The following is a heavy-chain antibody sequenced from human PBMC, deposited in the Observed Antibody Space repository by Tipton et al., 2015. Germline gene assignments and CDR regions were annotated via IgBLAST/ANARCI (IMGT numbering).Heavy chain of an antibody. CDR3: AKVGGGYSYGYIDY. D-gene: IGHD5-18*01. CDR2: ISGSGVNT. J-gene: IGHJ4*02. Sequence: SLRLSCAASGFTFSSYAMSWVRQAPGKGLEWVSAISGSGVNTYYADSVKGRFTISRDNSKNTLYLQMNSLRAEDTAVYYCAKVGGGYSYGYIDYWGQGTLVTVSP. CDR1: GFTFSSYA. V-gene: IGHV3-23*01.